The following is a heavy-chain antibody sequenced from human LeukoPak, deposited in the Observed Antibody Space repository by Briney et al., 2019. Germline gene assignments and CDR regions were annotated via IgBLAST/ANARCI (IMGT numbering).Heavy chain of an antibody. Sequence: QAGGSLRLSCAASGFTFSSYTMSWVRQAPGKGLEWVSTLSGSGGNTYYADSVKGRFTFSRDTSKNMLYLQMNSLRAEDTAVYFCARDKYSFGEFDYWGQETLVTVSS. CDR1: GFTFSSYT. CDR3: ARDKYSFGEFDY. CDR2: LSGSGGNT. J-gene: IGHJ4*02. D-gene: IGHD3-10*01. V-gene: IGHV3-23*01.